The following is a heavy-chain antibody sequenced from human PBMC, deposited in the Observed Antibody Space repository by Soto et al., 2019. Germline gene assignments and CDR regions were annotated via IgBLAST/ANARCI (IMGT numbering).Heavy chain of an antibody. V-gene: IGHV4-30-2*01. Sequence: PSETLSLTCAVSGGSISIGNSYSWSWIRQPPGKGLEWIGSISHTGSTSYNPSLKGRVTMSVDKSKNQFSLKLSSVTAADMAVYYCARAVAPYLGTWFDPWGQGTLVTVSS. D-gene: IGHD3-16*01. CDR1: GGSISIGNSYS. CDR2: ISHTGST. J-gene: IGHJ5*02. CDR3: ARAVAPYLGTWFDP.